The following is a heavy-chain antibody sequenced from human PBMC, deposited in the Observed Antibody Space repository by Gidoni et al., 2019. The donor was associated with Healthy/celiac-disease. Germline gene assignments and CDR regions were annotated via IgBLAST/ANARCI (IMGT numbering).Heavy chain of an antibody. J-gene: IGHJ4*02. CDR1: GFTFSSYG. CDR3: AKGYSSGWYKYYFDY. V-gene: IGHV3-30*18. D-gene: IGHD6-19*01. CDR2: RTYDGSNK. Sequence: QVQLVESGGGVVQPGRSLSLSCSSSGFTFSSYGMHWVRQAPGKGLGGVAVRTYDGSNKYYADSVKGRFTISRDNSKNTLYLQMNSLRAEDTAVYYCAKGYSSGWYKYYFDYWGQGTLVTVSS.